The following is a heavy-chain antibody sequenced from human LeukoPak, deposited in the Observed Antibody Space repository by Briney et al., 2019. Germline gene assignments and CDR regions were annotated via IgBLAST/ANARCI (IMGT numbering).Heavy chain of an antibody. Sequence: KTSETLSLTCTVSGGSISSSSYYWGWIRQPPGKGLEWIGSIYYSGSTYYNPSLKSRVTISVDTSKNQFSLKLSSVTAADTAVYYCARVSYHYDFWSGYYVLDYWGQGTLVTVSS. CDR3: ARVSYHYDFWSGYYVLDY. CDR2: IYYSGST. J-gene: IGHJ4*02. CDR1: GGSISSSSYY. V-gene: IGHV4-39*01. D-gene: IGHD3-3*01.